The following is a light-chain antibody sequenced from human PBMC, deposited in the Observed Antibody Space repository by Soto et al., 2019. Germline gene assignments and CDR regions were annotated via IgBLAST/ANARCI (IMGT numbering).Light chain of an antibody. CDR1: SSNIGAGYD. CDR2: GNS. V-gene: IGLV1-40*01. J-gene: IGLJ3*02. Sequence: QAVVTQPPSVSGAPGQRVTISCTGGSSNIGAGYDVHWYRQFPGTAPKLLVYGNSNRPSGISDRFSASKSGSSASLAITGLQAEDEADYYCQSYDTSLRAWVFGGGTQLTVL. CDR3: QSYDTSLRAWV.